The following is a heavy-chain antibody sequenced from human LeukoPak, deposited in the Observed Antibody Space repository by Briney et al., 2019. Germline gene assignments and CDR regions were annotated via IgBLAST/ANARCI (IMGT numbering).Heavy chain of an antibody. J-gene: IGHJ4*02. D-gene: IGHD5-12*01. Sequence: PSETLSLTCTVSGGSISSYYWSWIRQPPGRGLEWIGYIHYSGSTNYNPSLKTRVTISVDTSKNQFSLKLRSVTAADTAVYYCARIVATTYFDYWGQGTLVTVSS. CDR1: GGSISSYY. CDR3: ARIVATTYFDY. CDR2: IHYSGST. V-gene: IGHV4-59*01.